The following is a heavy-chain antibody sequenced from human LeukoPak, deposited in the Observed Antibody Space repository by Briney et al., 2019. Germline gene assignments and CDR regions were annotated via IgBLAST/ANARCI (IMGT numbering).Heavy chain of an antibody. D-gene: IGHD5-18*01. CDR1: GFTFSSYS. V-gene: IGHV3-21*01. CDR2: ISSSSSYI. Sequence: PGGALRLSCAASGFTFSSYSMNWVRQAPGKGLEWVSSISSSSSYIYYADSVKGRFTISRDNAKNSLYLKMNSLRAEDTAVYYCARDSGYSYGYAFDYWGQGTLVTVSS. CDR3: ARDSGYSYGYAFDY. J-gene: IGHJ4*02.